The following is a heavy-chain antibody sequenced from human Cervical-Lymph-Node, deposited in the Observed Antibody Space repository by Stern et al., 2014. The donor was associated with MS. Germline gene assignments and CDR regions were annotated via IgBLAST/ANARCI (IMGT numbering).Heavy chain of an antibody. Sequence: EMQLEESGGGLVQPGGSLRISCAASGFTFSTYAINWVRPAPGNGLEWLSTIRCWGGCIYYADSVKGRFTISRDDTDNTLYLQMTSLRAEDTAVYHCAKDGYYYYGMDVWGQGTTVTVSS. V-gene: IGHV3-23*04. CDR1: GFTFSTYA. J-gene: IGHJ6*02. CDR3: AKDGYYYYGMDV. CDR2: IRCWGGCI.